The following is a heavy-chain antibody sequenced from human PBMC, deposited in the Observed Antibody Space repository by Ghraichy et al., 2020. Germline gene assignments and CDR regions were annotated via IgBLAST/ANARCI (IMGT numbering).Heavy chain of an antibody. J-gene: IGHJ4*02. V-gene: IGHV3-48*04. CDR3: AKDGCSIRICYFDF. Sequence: GGSLRLSCAASGFTFSSYSMNWVRQAPGKGLEWVSYIGSGGGSIYYADSVKGRFTISRDNAKNSLYLHMNSLRGEDTALYYCAKDGCSIRICYFDFWGQGALVTVSS. CDR2: IGSGGGSI. D-gene: IGHD2-2*01. CDR1: GFTFSSYS.